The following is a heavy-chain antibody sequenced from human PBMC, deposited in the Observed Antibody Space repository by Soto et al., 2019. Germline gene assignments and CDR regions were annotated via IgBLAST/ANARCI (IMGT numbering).Heavy chain of an antibody. CDR2: IIPIFGTA. V-gene: IGHV1-69*12. CDR1: GGTFSSYA. CDR3: AGEITIFGVNNGFDP. Sequence: QVQLVQSGAEVKKPGSSVKVSCKASGGTFSSYAISWVRQAPGQGLEWMGGIIPIFGTANYAQKFQGRVRITGDESTRQASMELRSLGSKDTAVYYCAGEITIFGVNNGFDPWGQGTLVTVSS. J-gene: IGHJ5*02. D-gene: IGHD3-3*01.